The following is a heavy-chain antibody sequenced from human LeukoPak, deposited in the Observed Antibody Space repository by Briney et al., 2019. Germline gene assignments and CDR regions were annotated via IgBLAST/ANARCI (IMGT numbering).Heavy chain of an antibody. J-gene: IGHJ4*02. D-gene: IGHD2-15*01. CDR2: ISGSGGST. V-gene: IGHV3-23*01. CDR3: ARGGYPQFSDY. Sequence: GGSLRLSCAASGFTFSSYAMSWVRQAPGKGLEWVSLISGSGGSTYYADSVKGRFTISRDNSKNTLYLQMNSLRAEDTAVYYCARGGYPQFSDYWGQGTLVTVSS. CDR1: GFTFSSYA.